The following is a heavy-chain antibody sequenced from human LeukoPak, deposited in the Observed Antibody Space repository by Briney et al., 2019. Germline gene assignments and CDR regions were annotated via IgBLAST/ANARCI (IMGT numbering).Heavy chain of an antibody. V-gene: IGHV3-7*01. CDR3: ARDGLAVAGTNDY. CDR1: RFTFSSHW. Sequence: GGSLRLSCAASRFTFSSHWMSWVRQAPGKGLEGVANIKQDGSEKYYVDSVKGRFTISRDNAKNSLYLQMNSLRAEDTAVYYCARDGLAVAGTNDYWGQGTLVTVSS. CDR2: IKQDGSEK. J-gene: IGHJ4*02. D-gene: IGHD6-19*01.